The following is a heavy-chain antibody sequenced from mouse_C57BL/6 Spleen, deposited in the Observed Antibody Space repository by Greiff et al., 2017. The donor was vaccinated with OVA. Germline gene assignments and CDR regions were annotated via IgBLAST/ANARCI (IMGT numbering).Heavy chain of an antibody. D-gene: IGHD1-1*01. V-gene: IGHV1-53*01. CDR3: AREENYYGSSYPYCDY. CDR2: INPSNGGT. Sequence: QVQLQQPGTELVKPGASVKLSCKASGYTFTSYWMHWVKQRPGQGLEWIGNINPSNGGTNYNEKFKSKATLTVDKSSSTAYMQLSSLTSEDSAVYYCAREENYYGSSYPYCDYWGQGTTLTVSS. CDR1: GYTFTSYW. J-gene: IGHJ2*01.